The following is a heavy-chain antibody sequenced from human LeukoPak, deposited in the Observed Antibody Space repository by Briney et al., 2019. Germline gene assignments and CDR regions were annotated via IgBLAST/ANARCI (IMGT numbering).Heavy chain of an antibody. J-gene: IGHJ4*02. D-gene: IGHD3-3*01. CDR3: AKDDLITIFGVVTHPFDY. CDR2: VSRSGGTT. CDR1: GFISSNY. V-gene: IGHV3-23*01. Sequence: GGSLRLSCAASGFISSNYMSWVRQAPGKGLEWVSTVSRSGGTTYYADSVKGRFTISRDNSKNTLYLQTNSLRAEDTAVYYCAKDDLITIFGVVTHPFDYWGPRNLVTVSS.